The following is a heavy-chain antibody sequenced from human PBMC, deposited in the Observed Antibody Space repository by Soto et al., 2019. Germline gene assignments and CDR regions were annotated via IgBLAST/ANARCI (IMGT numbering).Heavy chain of an antibody. Sequence: GGSLRLSCAASGFTFSIYGMHWFCQAPGKGLEWVAVISYDGSNKYYADSVKGRFTISRDNSKNTLYLQMNSLRAEDTAVYYCARDIGDSSGWYGGYYFDYWGQGTLVTVSS. CDR3: ARDIGDSSGWYGGYYFDY. V-gene: IGHV3-30*19. J-gene: IGHJ4*02. CDR1: GFTFSIYG. D-gene: IGHD6-19*01. CDR2: ISYDGSNK.